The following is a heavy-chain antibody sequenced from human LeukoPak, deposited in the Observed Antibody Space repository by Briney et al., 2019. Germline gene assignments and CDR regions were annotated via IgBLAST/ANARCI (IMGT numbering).Heavy chain of an antibody. D-gene: IGHD1-26*01. V-gene: IGHV1-2*02. CDR1: GYTFTGYY. CDR3: ATVRMGATPFDY. Sequence: ASVKVSCKASGYTFTGYYMHWVRQAPGQGLEWMGWINPNSGDTDYAQKFQGRVTMTRDTSIGTGYMDLTRLRSDDTAVYYCATVRMGATPFDYWGQGTLVTVSS. J-gene: IGHJ4*02. CDR2: INPNSGDT.